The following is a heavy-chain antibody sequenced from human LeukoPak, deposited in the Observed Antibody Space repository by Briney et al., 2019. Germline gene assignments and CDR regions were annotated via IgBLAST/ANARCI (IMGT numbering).Heavy chain of an antibody. J-gene: IGHJ6*03. V-gene: IGHV4-34*01. CDR3: ARGRSRARILEYYYYMDV. Sequence: SETLSLTCAVYGGSFSGYYWSWIRQPPGKGLEWIGEINHSGSTNYNPSLKSRVTISVDTSKNQFSLKLSSVTAADTAVYYCARGRSRARILEYYYYMDVWGKGTTVTVSS. D-gene: IGHD2-2*01. CDR2: INHSGST. CDR1: GGSFSGYY.